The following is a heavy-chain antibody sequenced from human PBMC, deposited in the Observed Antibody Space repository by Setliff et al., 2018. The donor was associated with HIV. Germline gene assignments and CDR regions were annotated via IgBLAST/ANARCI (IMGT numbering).Heavy chain of an antibody. V-gene: IGHV4-59*01. D-gene: IGHD3-10*01. J-gene: IGHJ5*01. CDR2: IYYSGST. Sequence: PSETLSLTCNVFGGSIRNYYWSWIRQPPGKGLEWIGYIYYSGSTSYKPSLKSRVTISVDPYKNQLSLRLTSVTAADTAVYYCARGVRVGGVIGWFDTWGNGTLVTVSS. CDR1: GGSIRNYY. CDR3: ARGVRVGGVIGWFDT.